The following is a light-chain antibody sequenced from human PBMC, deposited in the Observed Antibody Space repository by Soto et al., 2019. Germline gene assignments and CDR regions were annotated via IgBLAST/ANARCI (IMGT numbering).Light chain of an antibody. Sequence: DIQLTQSPSFLSTSVGDRVIITCRASQGISSSLAWFQQKPGKAPKLLIYDASTLQTGVPSRFSGSRSGTEFPLTISSLQPEDFATYYCQQLESYPLTFGGGTKVEIK. CDR1: QGISSS. CDR3: QQLESYPLT. J-gene: IGKJ4*01. CDR2: DAS. V-gene: IGKV1-9*01.